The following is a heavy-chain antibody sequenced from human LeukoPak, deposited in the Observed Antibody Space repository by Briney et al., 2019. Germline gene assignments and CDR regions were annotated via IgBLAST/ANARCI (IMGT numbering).Heavy chain of an antibody. V-gene: IGHV3-74*03. D-gene: IGHD3-10*01. J-gene: IGHJ4*02. CDR1: GFIFTDYW. CDR3: ARDFPPLLWFGESLFDY. Sequence: GGSMRLSCAASGFIFTDYWMHWVRQAPGKELVWVARIRGDGRATTYADSVKGRFTISRDNAKNSLYLQMNSLRAGDTAVYYCARDFPPLLWFGESLFDYWGQGTLVTVSS. CDR2: IRGDGRAT.